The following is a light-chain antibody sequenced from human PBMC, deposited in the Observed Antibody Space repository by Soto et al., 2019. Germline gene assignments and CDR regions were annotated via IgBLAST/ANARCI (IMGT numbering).Light chain of an antibody. V-gene: IGLV8-61*01. CDR1: SGSVSTSFH. CDR2: STN. CDR3: VLYMGSGIWV. Sequence: QAVVTQEPSFSVSPGGTITLTCALSSGSVSTSFHPSWYRQTPGQAPRTLIYSTNTRSSGVPDRFSGSILGNKAALTITGAQADDDSDYYCVLYMGSGIWVFGGGTKLTVL. J-gene: IGLJ3*02.